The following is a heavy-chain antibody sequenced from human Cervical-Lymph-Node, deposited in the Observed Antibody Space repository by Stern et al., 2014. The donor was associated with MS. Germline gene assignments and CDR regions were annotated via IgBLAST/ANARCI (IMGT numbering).Heavy chain of an antibody. Sequence: QVTLRESGPTLVKPTQTLTLTCTFSGFSLSSSGVGVGWIRQPPGKALEWLALIYWDDDKRYSPSLKSRLTITRDTSKTQVVLTMTNMDPVDTATYYCAHKGGGWYEGEKYFDYWGQGTLVTVSS. V-gene: IGHV2-5*02. D-gene: IGHD6-19*01. J-gene: IGHJ4*02. CDR3: AHKGGGWYEGEKYFDY. CDR1: GFSLSSSGVG. CDR2: IYWDDDK.